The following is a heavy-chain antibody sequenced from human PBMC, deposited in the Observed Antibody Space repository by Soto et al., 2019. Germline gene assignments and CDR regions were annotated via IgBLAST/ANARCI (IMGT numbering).Heavy chain of an antibody. Sequence: GGSLRLSCAASGFTFSSYGMHWVRQAPGKGLEWVAVIWYDGSNKYYADSVKGRFTISRDTSKNTLYLQMNSLRAEDTAVYYCARVEMATINSDYSGQGTLVTVSS. J-gene: IGHJ4*02. CDR2: IWYDGSNK. V-gene: IGHV3-33*01. D-gene: IGHD5-12*01. CDR3: ARVEMATINSDY. CDR1: GFTFSSYG.